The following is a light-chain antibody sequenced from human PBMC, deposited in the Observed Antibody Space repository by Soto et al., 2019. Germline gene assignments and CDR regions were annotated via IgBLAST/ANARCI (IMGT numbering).Light chain of an antibody. J-gene: IGKJ4*01. CDR3: RQYGRSLGFA. V-gene: IGKV3-20*01. Sequence: KVITQVPATLSGFPGERATLSCRAGQSISSNLAWYQQKPGQAPRLLIYGASTRATGIPDRFSGSGSGTDFTLTISRLEPEDFAVYYCRQYGRSLGFAFGGGTKVDIK. CDR1: QSISSN. CDR2: GAS.